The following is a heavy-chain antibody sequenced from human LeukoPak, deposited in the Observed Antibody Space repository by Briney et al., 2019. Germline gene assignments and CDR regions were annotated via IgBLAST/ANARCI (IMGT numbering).Heavy chain of an antibody. CDR2: IYYSGST. Sequence: PSETLSLTCTVSGGSISSYYWSWIRQPPGKGLEWIGYIYYSGSTNYNPSLKSRVTISVDTSKNQFSLKLSSVTAADTAVYYCARPYYYDSSGPDAFDIWGQGTMVTVSS. CDR3: ARPYYYDSSGPDAFDI. CDR1: GGSISSYY. J-gene: IGHJ3*02. D-gene: IGHD3-22*01. V-gene: IGHV4-59*08.